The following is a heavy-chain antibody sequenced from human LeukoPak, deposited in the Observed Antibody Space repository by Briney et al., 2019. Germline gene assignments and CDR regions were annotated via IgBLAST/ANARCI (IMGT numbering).Heavy chain of an antibody. CDR3: AGVSTGSGNDYLDY. J-gene: IGHJ4*02. CDR2: IRQDGSDK. D-gene: IGHD2-15*01. CDR1: GFTFSGYR. Sequence: PGGSLRLSCAASGFTFSGYRMNWVRQAPGKGLEWVANIRQDGSDKYYVDSVKGRFTISRDNAKNSLYMQTNSLRAEDTAVYYCAGVSTGSGNDYLDYWGQGTLVTVSS. V-gene: IGHV3-7*01.